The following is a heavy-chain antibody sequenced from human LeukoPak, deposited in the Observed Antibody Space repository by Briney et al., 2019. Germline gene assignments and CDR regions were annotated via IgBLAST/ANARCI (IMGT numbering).Heavy chain of an antibody. CDR2: ISSSSSYI. J-gene: IGHJ3*02. V-gene: IGHV3-11*06. Sequence: GGSLRLSCAASGFTFSDYYMSWIRQAPGKGLEWVSYISSSSSYIYYADSVKGRFTISRDNAKNSLYLQMNSLRAEDTAVYYCARGGYYYDSSGYYPNNWGQGTMVSVSS. D-gene: IGHD3-22*01. CDR1: GFTFSDYY. CDR3: ARGGYYYDSSGYYPNN.